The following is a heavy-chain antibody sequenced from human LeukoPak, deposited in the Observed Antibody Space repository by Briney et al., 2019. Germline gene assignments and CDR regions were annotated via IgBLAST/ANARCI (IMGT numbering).Heavy chain of an antibody. D-gene: IGHD4-17*01. J-gene: IGHJ4*02. CDR3: ARDPSERYGDYDGEWVFGDY. V-gene: IGHV4-34*01. CDR1: GGSFSGFY. Sequence: SETLSLTCAVYGGSFSGFYWSWIRQPPGKGLEWIGEINHSGSTNYNPSLKSRVTISVDTSKNQFSLKLSSVTAADTAVYYCARDPSERYGDYDGEWVFGDYWGQGTLVTVSS. CDR2: INHSGST.